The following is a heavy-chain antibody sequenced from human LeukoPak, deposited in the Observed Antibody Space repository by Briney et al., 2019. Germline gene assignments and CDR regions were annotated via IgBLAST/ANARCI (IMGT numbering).Heavy chain of an antibody. CDR3: ARDIVGMGFDY. CDR2: IIPIFGTA. J-gene: IGHJ4*02. D-gene: IGHD1-26*01. V-gene: IGHV1-69*13. Sequence: GASVKVSCKAFGGTFSSYSISWVRQAPGQGLEWMGGIIPIFGTANYAQKFQGRVTITADESTSTAYMELSSLRSEDTAVYYCARDIVGMGFDYWGQGTLVTVSS. CDR1: GGTFSSYS.